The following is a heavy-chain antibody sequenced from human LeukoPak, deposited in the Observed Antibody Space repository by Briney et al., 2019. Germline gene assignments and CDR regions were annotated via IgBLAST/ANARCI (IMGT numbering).Heavy chain of an antibody. CDR2: IRYDGSNK. CDR3: ANLQSGYYAFDY. V-gene: IGHV3-30*02. D-gene: IGHD3-22*01. J-gene: IGHJ4*02. CDR1: GFTFSSYG. Sequence: GGSLRLSCAASGFTFSSYGMHWVRQAPGKGLEWVAFIRYDGSNKYYADSVKGRFTISRDNSKNTLYLQMNSLRAEDTAVYYCANLQSGYYAFDYWGQGTLVTLSS.